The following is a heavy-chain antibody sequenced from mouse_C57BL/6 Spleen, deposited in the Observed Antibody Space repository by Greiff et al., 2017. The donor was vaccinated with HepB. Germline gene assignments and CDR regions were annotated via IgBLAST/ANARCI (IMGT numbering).Heavy chain of an antibody. J-gene: IGHJ4*01. D-gene: IGHD1-1*01. Sequence: QVQLQQPGAELVRPGTSVKLSCKASGYTFTSYWIHWVKQRPGQGLEWIGVIDPSDSYTNYNQKFKGKATLTVDTSSSTAYMQLSSLTSEDSAVYYCARRGTTGDAMDYWGQGTSVTVSS. CDR3: ARRGTTGDAMDY. V-gene: IGHV1-59*01. CDR1: GYTFTSYW. CDR2: IDPSDSYT.